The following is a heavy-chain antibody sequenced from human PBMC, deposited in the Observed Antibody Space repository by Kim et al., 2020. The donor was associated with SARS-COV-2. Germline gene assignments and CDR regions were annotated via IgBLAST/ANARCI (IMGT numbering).Heavy chain of an antibody. Sequence: GGSLRLSCAASGFTFNRYWMSWIRQTPGKGLERVANIKEDVSEEYYVDSVKGRFSISRDNAKNSLFLQMDRLRAEDTAIYYCARVIVMVPGSSDHFDYWGQGTLATVSS. J-gene: IGHJ4*02. CDR2: IKEDVSEE. CDR1: GFTFNRYW. V-gene: IGHV3-7*04. D-gene: IGHD2-2*01. CDR3: ARVIVMVPGSSDHFDY.